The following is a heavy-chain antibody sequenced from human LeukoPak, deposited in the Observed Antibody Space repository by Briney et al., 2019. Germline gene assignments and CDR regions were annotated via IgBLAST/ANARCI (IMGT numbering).Heavy chain of an antibody. Sequence: SQTLSLTCTVSGGSISSVDYYWSWIRQPPGEGLEWIGYIYYSGSTYYNPSLKGRLTISVDTSKNHFSLKLSSVTAADTAVYYCAVRYCSTSSCYPYFDYWGQGTLVTVSS. CDR1: GGSISSVDYY. CDR2: IYYSGST. CDR3: AVRYCSTSSCYPYFDY. V-gene: IGHV4-30-4*08. D-gene: IGHD2-2*01. J-gene: IGHJ4*02.